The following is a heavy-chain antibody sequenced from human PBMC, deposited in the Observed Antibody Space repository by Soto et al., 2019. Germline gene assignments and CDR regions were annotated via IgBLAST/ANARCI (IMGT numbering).Heavy chain of an antibody. D-gene: IGHD3-10*01. J-gene: IGHJ4*02. V-gene: IGHV1-18*01. CDR2: ISAYNGNT. CDR3: ARDVKASTMARGVADY. Sequence: ASVKVSCKASGYTFTSYGISWVRQAPGQGLEWMGWISAYNGNTNYAQKLQGRVTMTTDTSTSTAYMELRSLRSDDTAVYYCARDVKASTMARGVADYWGQGTLVTVSS. CDR1: GYTFTSYG.